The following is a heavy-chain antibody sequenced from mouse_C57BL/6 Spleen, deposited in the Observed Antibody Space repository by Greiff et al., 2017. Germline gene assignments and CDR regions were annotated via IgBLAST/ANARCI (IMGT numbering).Heavy chain of an antibody. CDR1: GYTFTSYW. CDR2: IHPNSGST. V-gene: IGHV1-64*01. D-gene: IGHD2-4*01. CDR3: ARGYYDAPYAMDY. Sequence: QVQLQQPGAELVKPGASVKLSCKASGYTFTSYWMHWVKQRPGQGLEWIGMIHPNSGSTNYNEKFKSKATLTVDKSSSTAYMQLSSLTSEDSAVYYCARGYYDAPYAMDYWGQGTSVTVSS. J-gene: IGHJ4*01.